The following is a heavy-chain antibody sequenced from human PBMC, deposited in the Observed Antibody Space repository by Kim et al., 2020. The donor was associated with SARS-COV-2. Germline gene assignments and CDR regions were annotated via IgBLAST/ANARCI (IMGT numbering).Heavy chain of an antibody. V-gene: IGHV4-34*01. Sequence: SETLSLTCAVYGGSFSGYYWSWIRQPPGKGLEWVGEINHSGSTNYNPSLKSRVTISVDTSKNQFSLKLSSVTAADTAVYYCARRGGFGELSRYYYYGMDVWGQGTTVTVSS. CDR1: GGSFSGYY. J-gene: IGHJ6*02. CDR3: ARRGGFGELSRYYYYGMDV. CDR2: INHSGST. D-gene: IGHD3-10*01.